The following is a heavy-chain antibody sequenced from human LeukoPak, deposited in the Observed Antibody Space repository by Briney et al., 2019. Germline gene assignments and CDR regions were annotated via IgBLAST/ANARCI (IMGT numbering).Heavy chain of an antibody. CDR2: IYHSGST. D-gene: IGHD3-3*01. Sequence: SQTLSLTCTVSGGSISSGGYYWSWIRQPPGKGLEWIGYIYHSGSTYYNPSLKSRVTISVDTSKNQFSLKLSSVTAADTAVYYCARETFWSGYATIDYWGQGILVTVSS. J-gene: IGHJ4*02. CDR3: ARETFWSGYATIDY. CDR1: GGSISSGGYY. V-gene: IGHV4-30-2*01.